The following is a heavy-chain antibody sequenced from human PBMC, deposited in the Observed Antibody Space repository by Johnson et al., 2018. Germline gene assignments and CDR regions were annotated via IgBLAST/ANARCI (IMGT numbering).Heavy chain of an antibody. Sequence: QVRLQESGPGLVEASVTLSLPCSLSTDSVSSGNFYWAWFRPPPGTGLEWIGYHHLSGNSYYNPSPKSRVTLLLDTSKNQVSLRLSSVTAADTAVSYCARDGDPAAANDAFAIWGQGTMVTVSS. V-gene: IGHV4-61*01. CDR2: HHLSGNS. CDR3: ARDGDPAAANDAFAI. J-gene: IGHJ3*02. D-gene: IGHD6-13*01. CDR1: TDSVSSGNFY.